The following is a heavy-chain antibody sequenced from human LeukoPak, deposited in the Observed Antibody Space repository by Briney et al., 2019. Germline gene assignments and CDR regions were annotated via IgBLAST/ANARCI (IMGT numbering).Heavy chain of an antibody. CDR2: ISAYNGNT. V-gene: IGHV1-18*01. D-gene: IGHD3-3*01. CDR1: GYTFTSYG. CDR3: ARNYDFWSGYPYYYGMDV. Sequence: ASVKVSCKASGYTFTSYGISWVRQAPGQGLEWMGWISAYNGNTNYAQKFQGRVTITADESTSTAYMELSSLRSEDTAVYYCARNYDFWSGYPYYYGMDVWGQGTTVTVSS. J-gene: IGHJ6*02.